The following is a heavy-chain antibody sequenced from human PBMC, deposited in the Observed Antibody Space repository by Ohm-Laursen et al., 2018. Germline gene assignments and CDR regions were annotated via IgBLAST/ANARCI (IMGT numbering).Heavy chain of an antibody. D-gene: IGHD6-19*01. Sequence: ASVKVSCKASGYTFTDYYMHWVRQAPGQGLEWMGWINPNSGGTNYAQKFQGRVTMTRDTSITTAYMELSRLRSDDTAVYYCARDPGAVAGTTWGQGTLVTVSS. J-gene: IGHJ5*02. V-gene: IGHV1-2*02. CDR2: INPNSGGT. CDR1: GYTFTDYY. CDR3: ARDPGAVAGTT.